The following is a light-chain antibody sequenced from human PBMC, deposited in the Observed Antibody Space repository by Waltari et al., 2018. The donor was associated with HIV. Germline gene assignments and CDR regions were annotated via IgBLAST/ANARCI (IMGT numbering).Light chain of an antibody. CDR1: QSVTNNY. V-gene: IGKV3-20*01. CDR2: GAS. J-gene: IGKJ1*01. Sequence: EIVLTQSPGTLSLSPGERATLSCRASQSVTNNYLAWYQQKPGQAPRLLIYGASTRATGIPDRFSGSGSGTGFTLTISRLEPEEFAEYHCQQYGSSPLTFGQGTKVDIK. CDR3: QQYGSSPLT.